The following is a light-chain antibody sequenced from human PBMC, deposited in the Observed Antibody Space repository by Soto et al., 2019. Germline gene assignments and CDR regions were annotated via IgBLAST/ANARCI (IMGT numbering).Light chain of an antibody. CDR2: DVN. CDR3: LSSGGSTTYV. V-gene: IGLV2-23*02. Sequence: QSALTQPASVSGSPGQSVTISCSGTSSNVGCYKFVSWYQQHPGKAPKLMIFDVNKRPPGVPSRFSGSKSGNTASLTVSGLQVDDEADYYCLSSGGSTTYVFGTGTKLTVL. J-gene: IGLJ1*01. CDR1: SSNVGCYKF.